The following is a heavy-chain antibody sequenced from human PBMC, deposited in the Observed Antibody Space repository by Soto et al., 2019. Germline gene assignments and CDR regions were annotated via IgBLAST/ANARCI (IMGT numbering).Heavy chain of an antibody. CDR3: ARHGLRYFDWLPFFDY. CDR2: IYYSGST. J-gene: IGHJ4*02. V-gene: IGHV4-59*08. CDR1: GGSISSYY. D-gene: IGHD3-9*01. Sequence: PSETLSLTCTVSGGSISSYYWSWIRQPPGKGLEWFVYIYYSGSTNYNPSLKSRVTISVDTSKNQFSLKLSFVTAADTAVYYCARHGLRYFDWLPFFDYWGQGTLVTVSS.